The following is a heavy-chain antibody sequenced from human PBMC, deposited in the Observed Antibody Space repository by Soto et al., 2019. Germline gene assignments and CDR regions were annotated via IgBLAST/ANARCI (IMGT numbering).Heavy chain of an antibody. V-gene: IGHV4-39*01. CDR2: IHKSGST. CDR1: GGSISSIGLY. Sequence: QVQLQESGPGLVKPSETLSLTCSVSGGSISSIGLYWGWIRQSPGRGLEWIGSIHKSGSTYYHPSLRSRVTISIDISKNRFSLTLTSVTAADTAVYFCARPCYPLTTVTLMGAFDVWGQGTMVTVSS. J-gene: IGHJ3*01. D-gene: IGHD4-17*01. CDR3: ARPCYPLTTVTLMGAFDV.